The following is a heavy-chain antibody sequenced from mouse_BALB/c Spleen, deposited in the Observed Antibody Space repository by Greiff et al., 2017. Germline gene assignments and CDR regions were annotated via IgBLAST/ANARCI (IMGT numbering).Heavy chain of an antibody. D-gene: IGHD1-2*01. CDR3: ARGGTTAPYYYAMDY. CDR1: GFTFSSFG. CDR2: ISSGSSTI. V-gene: IGHV5-17*02. Sequence: EVQVVESGGGLVQPGGSRKLSCAASGFTFSSFGMHWVRQAPGKGLEWVAYISSGSSTIYYADTVKGRFTISRDNPKNTLFLQMTSLRSEDTAMYYCARGGTTAPYYYAMDYWGQGTSVTVSS. J-gene: IGHJ4*01.